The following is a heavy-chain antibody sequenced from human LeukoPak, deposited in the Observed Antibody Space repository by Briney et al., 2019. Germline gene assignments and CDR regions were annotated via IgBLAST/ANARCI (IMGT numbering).Heavy chain of an antibody. J-gene: IGHJ4*02. CDR1: GFTVSTDY. CDR3: TRKHSSGWYFDY. D-gene: IGHD6-19*01. V-gene: IGHV3-66*01. CDR2: LYNTGRT. Sequence: GGSLRLSCAVSGFTVSTDYMTWVRQAPGKGLEWVSVLYNTGRTYYADSVKGRFTISRDNSKNMLYLQMHSLTAEDTAAYYCTRKHSSGWYFDYWGQGTLVTVSS.